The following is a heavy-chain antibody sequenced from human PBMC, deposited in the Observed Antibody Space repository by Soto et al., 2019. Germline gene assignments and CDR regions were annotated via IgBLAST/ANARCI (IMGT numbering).Heavy chain of an antibody. CDR3: AKYEYSGGWHSDY. CDR1: GFTFSTYA. CDR2: IGGSAASA. V-gene: IGHV3-23*01. J-gene: IGHJ4*02. D-gene: IGHD6-19*01. Sequence: EVQLLESGGSFVQHGGSLRLSCAASGFTFSTYAMSWVRQAPGKGLEWVSSIGGSAASAYYADSVKGRFTISRDNSKNTLFLQMNSLRAEDTAVYYCAKYEYSGGWHSDYWGQGTLVTVSS.